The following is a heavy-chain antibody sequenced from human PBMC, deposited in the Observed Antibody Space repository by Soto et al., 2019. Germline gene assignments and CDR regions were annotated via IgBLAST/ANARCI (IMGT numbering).Heavy chain of an antibody. CDR2: ISGSSSYI. J-gene: IGHJ5*02. CDR1: GFSFSTYS. D-gene: IGHD3-22*01. V-gene: IGHV3-21*04. Sequence: PGGSLRLSCVASGFSFSTYSLNWVRQAPGRGLEWVSSISGSSSYIYYADSVKGRFTISRDNAKNSLYLQMNSLRSEDTAVYYCAGRIHYYDRSINWFDPWGQGTLVTVSS. CDR3: AGRIHYYDRSINWFDP.